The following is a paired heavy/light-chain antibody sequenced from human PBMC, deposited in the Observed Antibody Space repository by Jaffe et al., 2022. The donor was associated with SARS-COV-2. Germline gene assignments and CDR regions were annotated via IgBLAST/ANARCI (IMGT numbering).Light chain of an antibody. V-gene: IGLV4-69*02. CDR1: RGHSSDA. CDR3: QTWGAGVQV. Sequence: QPVLTQSPSASASLGASVKLTCTLSRGHSSDAIAWHQQQPEKGPRYLMKLNSDGSHSKGDGIPDRFSGSSSGAERYLTISSLQSEDEADYYCQTWGAGVQVFGGGTKLTVL. J-gene: IGLJ3*02. CDR2: LNSDGSH.
Heavy chain of an antibody. CDR1: GYNFISYG. Sequence: QVQLMQSGAEVKKPGASVKVSCKASGYNFISYGISWVRQAPGQGLEWMAWINPYNGDTNHAQKLQDRVTMTTDTSTNTAYMELRSLTSDDTAVYYCARDGGGVWDDYWGQGTLVTVSS. J-gene: IGHJ4*01. D-gene: IGHD3-16*01. CDR2: INPYNGDT. CDR3: ARDGGGVWDDY. V-gene: IGHV1-18*01.